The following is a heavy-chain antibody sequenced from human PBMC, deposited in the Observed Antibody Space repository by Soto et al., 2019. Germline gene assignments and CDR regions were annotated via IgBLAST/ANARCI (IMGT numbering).Heavy chain of an antibody. CDR3: ARVQVTMVQGVLGNWFDP. Sequence: PSETLSLTCTVSGGSISSGGYYWSWIRQHPGKGLEWIGYIYYSGSTYYNPSLKSRVTISVDTSKNQFSLKLSSVTAADTAVYYCARVQVTMVQGVLGNWFDPWGQGTLVTVSS. CDR1: GGSISSGGYY. J-gene: IGHJ5*02. D-gene: IGHD3-10*01. CDR2: IYYSGST. V-gene: IGHV4-31*03.